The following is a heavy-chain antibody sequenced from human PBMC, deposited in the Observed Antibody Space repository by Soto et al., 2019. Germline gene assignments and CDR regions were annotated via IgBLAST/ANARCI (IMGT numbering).Heavy chain of an antibody. CDR1: VFTFRSFT. Sequence: PVGSLRLSCAASVFTFRSFTMNCVRHSPGKWLEWVSSISSNSAYIYYTDALWGSFTISRDNANNSLHLQMNILRAEDTAVDYCTRDASGDSSGGGWFDAWGAGTLVTVSS. J-gene: IGHJ5*02. CDR3: TRDASGDSSGGGWFDA. V-gene: IGHV3-21*01. CDR2: ISSNSAYI. D-gene: IGHD6-25*01.